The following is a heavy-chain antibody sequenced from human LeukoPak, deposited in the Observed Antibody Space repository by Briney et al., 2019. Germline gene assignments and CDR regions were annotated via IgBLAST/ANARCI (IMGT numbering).Heavy chain of an antibody. J-gene: IGHJ5*02. Sequence: GGSLRLSCAASGFTFSSYGMHWVRQAPGKGLEWVAVISYDGSNKYYADSVKGRFTISRDNSKNTLYLQMNSLRAEDTAVYYRAKGVYSSGWYNWFDPWGQGTLVTVSS. D-gene: IGHD6-19*01. CDR2: ISYDGSNK. CDR1: GFTFSSYG. V-gene: IGHV3-30*18. CDR3: AKGVYSSGWYNWFDP.